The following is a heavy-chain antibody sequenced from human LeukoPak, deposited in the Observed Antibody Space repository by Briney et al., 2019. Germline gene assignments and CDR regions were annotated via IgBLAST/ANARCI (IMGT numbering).Heavy chain of an antibody. V-gene: IGHV1-18*01. Sequence: ASVKVSCKASGYTFTSYGISWVRQAPGQGLEWMGWISAYNGNTNYAQKLQGRVTMTTDTSTSTAYMELRSPRSDDTAVYYCARDSVVVVAASLIDFDYWGQGTLVTVSS. J-gene: IGHJ4*02. CDR1: GYTFTSYG. D-gene: IGHD2-15*01. CDR3: ARDSVVVVAASLIDFDY. CDR2: ISAYNGNT.